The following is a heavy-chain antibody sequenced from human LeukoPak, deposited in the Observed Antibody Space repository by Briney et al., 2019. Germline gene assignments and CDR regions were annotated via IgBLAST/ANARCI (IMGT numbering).Heavy chain of an antibody. V-gene: IGHV3-48*04. CDR3: ARLPAYCSSTSCYYDY. J-gene: IGHJ4*02. D-gene: IGHD2-2*01. Sequence: GGSLRLSCAASGFTCSSYSMNWVRQAPGKGLEWVSYISSASGSIYYADSVKGRFTISRDNAKNSLFLQMNSLRAEDTAVYYCARLPAYCSSTSCYYDYWGQGTLVTVSS. CDR1: GFTCSSYS. CDR2: ISSASGSI.